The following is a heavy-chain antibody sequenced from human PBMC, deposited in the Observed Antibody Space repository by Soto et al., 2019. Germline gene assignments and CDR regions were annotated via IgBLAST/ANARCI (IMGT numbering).Heavy chain of an antibody. Sequence: HPGGSLRLSCSASGFTFSSYAMHWVRQAPGKGLEYVSAISSNGGSTYYADSVKGRFTISRDNSKNTLYLQMSSLRAEDTAVYYCVKDVLWFGELLPVNFDYWGQGTLVTVSS. J-gene: IGHJ4*02. CDR2: ISSNGGST. D-gene: IGHD3-10*01. CDR3: VKDVLWFGELLPVNFDY. CDR1: GFTFSSYA. V-gene: IGHV3-64D*08.